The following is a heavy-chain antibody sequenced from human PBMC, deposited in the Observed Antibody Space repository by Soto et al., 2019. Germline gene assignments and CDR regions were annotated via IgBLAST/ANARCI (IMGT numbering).Heavy chain of an antibody. J-gene: IGHJ4*02. Sequence: KVSCKASGGTFSSYTISWVRQAPGQGLEWMGRIIPILGIANYAQKFQGRVTITADKSTSTAYMELSSLRSEDTAVYYCARSSTDSSGYYLRVDYWGQGTLVTVSS. D-gene: IGHD3-22*01. CDR1: GGTFSSYT. V-gene: IGHV1-69*02. CDR2: IIPILGIA. CDR3: ARSSTDSSGYYLRVDY.